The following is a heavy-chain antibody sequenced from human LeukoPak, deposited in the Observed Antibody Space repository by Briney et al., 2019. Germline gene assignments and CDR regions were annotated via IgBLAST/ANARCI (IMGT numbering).Heavy chain of an antibody. CDR1: GFTFSSYA. V-gene: IGHV3-64D*06. D-gene: IGHD2-2*01. CDR2: ISSNGGST. CDR3: VKPVPAARYYYYGMDV. Sequence: PGGSLRLSCSASGFTFSSYAMHWVRQAPGKGLEYVSAISSNGGSTYYADSVKGRFTISRDNSKNTLYLQMSSLRAEDTAVYYCVKPVPAARYYYYGMDVWGQGTTVTVSS. J-gene: IGHJ6*02.